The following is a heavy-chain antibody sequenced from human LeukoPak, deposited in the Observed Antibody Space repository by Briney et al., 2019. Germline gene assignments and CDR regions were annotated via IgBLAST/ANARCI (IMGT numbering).Heavy chain of an antibody. V-gene: IGHV3-7*01. CDR1: GFTFRNYW. D-gene: IGHD3-22*01. J-gene: IGHJ3*02. CDR2: TKPDGSAE. Sequence: GGSLRLSCAASGFTFRNYWMGWVRQAPGKGLEWVANTKPDGSAEYYADSVKGRFTISRDNAKNSLYLQMNSLRAEDTAVYYCARDQGVYYDSSGYYWVHDAFDIWGQGTMVTVSS. CDR3: ARDQGVYYDSSGYYWVHDAFDI.